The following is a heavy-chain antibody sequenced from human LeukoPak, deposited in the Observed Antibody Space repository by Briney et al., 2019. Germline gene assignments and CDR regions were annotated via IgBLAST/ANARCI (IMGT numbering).Heavy chain of an antibody. J-gene: IGHJ4*02. V-gene: IGHV3-23*01. CDR2: ISGSGGST. CDR1: GFTFSSYA. D-gene: IGHD2-2*01. CDR3: AKDRTFRIQLTLDY. Sequence: PGRSLRLSCAASGFTFSSYAMHWVRQAPGKGLEWVSAISGSGGSTYYADSVKGRFTISRDNSKNTLYLQMNSLRAEDTAVYYCAKDRTFRIQLTLDYWGQGTLVTVSS.